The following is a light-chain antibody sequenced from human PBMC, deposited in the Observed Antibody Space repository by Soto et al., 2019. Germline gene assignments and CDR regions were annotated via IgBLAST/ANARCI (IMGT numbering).Light chain of an antibody. Sequence: DIQMTQSPSTLSASVGDRVTITCRASESISTWLAWYQQKPGKSPKLLIYGASNLERGVPSRFSSSGSGTEFTLTISSLQPDDFAAYYCQQYNSFSYSFGPGTKLEIK. V-gene: IGKV1-5*01. J-gene: IGKJ2*03. CDR3: QQYNSFSYS. CDR1: ESISTW. CDR2: GAS.